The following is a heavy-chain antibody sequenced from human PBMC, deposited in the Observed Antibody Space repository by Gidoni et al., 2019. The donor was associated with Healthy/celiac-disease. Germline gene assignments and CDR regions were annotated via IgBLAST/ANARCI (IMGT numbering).Heavy chain of an antibody. CDR2: IWYDGSNK. V-gene: IGHV3-33*01. J-gene: IGHJ6*02. D-gene: IGHD3-3*01. Sequence: QVQLVESGGGVVQPGRSLRLSCAASGFTFSSYGRQWVRQAPGKGLEWVAVIWYDGSNKYYADSVKGRFTISRDNSKNTLYLQMNSLRAEDTAVYYCARDYDFWSGYWRKYYYYGMDVWGQGTTVTVSS. CDR3: ARDYDFWSGYWRKYYYYGMDV. CDR1: GFTFSSYG.